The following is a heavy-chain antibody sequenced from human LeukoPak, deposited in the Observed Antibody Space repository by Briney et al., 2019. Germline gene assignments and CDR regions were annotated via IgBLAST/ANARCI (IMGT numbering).Heavy chain of an antibody. J-gene: IGHJ5*02. CDR1: GGSFSGYY. CDR3: ARKAGYSSSWYKGFFDP. Sequence: KPSETLSLTCAVYGGSFSGYYWSWIRQPPGKGLEWIGEINHSGSTNYNPSLKGRVTISVDTSKNQFSLKLSSVTAADTAVYYCARKAGYSSSWYKGFFDPWGQGTLVTVSS. D-gene: IGHD6-13*01. V-gene: IGHV4-34*01. CDR2: INHSGST.